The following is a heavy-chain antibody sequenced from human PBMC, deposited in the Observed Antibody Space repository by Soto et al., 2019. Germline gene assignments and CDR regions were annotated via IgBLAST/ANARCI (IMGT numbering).Heavy chain of an antibody. CDR2: ISSNGGST. V-gene: IGHV3-64D*06. J-gene: IGHJ3*02. D-gene: IGHD3-22*01. CDR1: GFTFSSYA. Sequence: GRFLRLSCLASGFTFSSYAMRWVRQAPGKGLEYVSCISSNGGSTYYAESEKGRFIISRDNSKDTLYRQRSSLNAEDTAVYYCVKVHGGYDSRGYHDDFDSWGRGRMVTV. CDR3: VKVHGGYDSRGYHDDFDS.